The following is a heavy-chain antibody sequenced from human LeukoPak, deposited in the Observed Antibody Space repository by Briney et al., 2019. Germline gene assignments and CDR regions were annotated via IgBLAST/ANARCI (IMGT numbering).Heavy chain of an antibody. CDR3: ARDGSGRGNWFDP. D-gene: IGHD3-10*01. Sequence: ASVKVSCKASGYTFTSYYMHWVRQAPGQGLEWMGWINPNSGGTNYAQKFQGRVTMTRDTSISTAYMELSRLRSDDTAVYYCARDGSGRGNWFDPWGQGTLVTVSS. J-gene: IGHJ5*02. V-gene: IGHV1-2*02. CDR1: GYTFTSYY. CDR2: INPNSGGT.